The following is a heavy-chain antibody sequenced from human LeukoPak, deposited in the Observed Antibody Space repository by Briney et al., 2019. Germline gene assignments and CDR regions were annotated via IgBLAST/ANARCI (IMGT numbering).Heavy chain of an antibody. D-gene: IGHD2-15*01. V-gene: IGHV1-24*01. CDR1: GYTLTELS. Sequence: ASVKVSCKVPGYTLTELSMHWVRQAPGKGLEWMGGFDPEDGETIYAQKFQGRVTMTEDTSTDTAYMELSSLRSEDTAVYYCATLGYCSGGSCYWGQGTLVTVSS. CDR2: FDPEDGET. J-gene: IGHJ4*02. CDR3: ATLGYCSGGSCY.